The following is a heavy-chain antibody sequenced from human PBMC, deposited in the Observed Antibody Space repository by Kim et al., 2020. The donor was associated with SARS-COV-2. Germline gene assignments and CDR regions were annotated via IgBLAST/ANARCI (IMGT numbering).Heavy chain of an antibody. Sequence: GGTNFAQWLQGRVTMTRDTSISTAYMALSSMKYDDTAVYYCARPKSLDQWGQGTLVTVSS. CDR3: ARPKSLDQ. CDR2: GGT. V-gene: IGHV1-2*02. J-gene: IGHJ4*02.